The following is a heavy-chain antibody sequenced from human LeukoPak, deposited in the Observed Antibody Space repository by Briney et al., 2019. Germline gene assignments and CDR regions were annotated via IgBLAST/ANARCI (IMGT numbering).Heavy chain of an antibody. J-gene: IGHJ5*02. CDR3: ARGCVAARIRQWFDP. Sequence: PSETLSLTCTVSGGSISSGGYYWSWIRQHPGKGLEWIGYIYYSGSTYYNPSLKSRVTISVDTSKNQFSLKLSSVTAADTAVYYCARGCVAARIRQWFDPWGQGTLVTVSS. CDR1: GGSISSGGYY. D-gene: IGHD6-6*01. CDR2: IYYSGST. V-gene: IGHV4-31*03.